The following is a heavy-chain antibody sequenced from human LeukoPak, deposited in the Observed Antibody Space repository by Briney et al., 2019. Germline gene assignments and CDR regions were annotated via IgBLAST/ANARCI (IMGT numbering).Heavy chain of an antibody. CDR3: ARSIEY. V-gene: IGHV3-7*01. CDR1: GFTFSNYW. Sequence: GESLKISCAASGFTFSNYWMNWVRQAPGKGLEWVATINQDGSERNYVDSVKGRFTISRDIATNSLYLQMNSLRVEDTALYYCARSIEYWGQGTLVTVSS. J-gene: IGHJ4*02. CDR2: INQDGSER.